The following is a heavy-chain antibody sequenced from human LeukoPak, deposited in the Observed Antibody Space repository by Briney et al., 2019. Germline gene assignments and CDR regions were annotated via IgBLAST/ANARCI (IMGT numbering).Heavy chain of an antibody. CDR1: GYSENFYG. Sequence: ASVKVSCKTSGYSENFYGITWVRQVAGQGLEWMGWISAYNGNTNYAQKLQGRVTMTTDTSTSTAYMELRSLRSDDTAVYYCARDFWSGDYYYYYMDVWGKGTTVTVSS. V-gene: IGHV1-18*01. CDR2: ISAYNGNT. J-gene: IGHJ6*03. D-gene: IGHD3-3*01. CDR3: ARDFWSGDYYYYYMDV.